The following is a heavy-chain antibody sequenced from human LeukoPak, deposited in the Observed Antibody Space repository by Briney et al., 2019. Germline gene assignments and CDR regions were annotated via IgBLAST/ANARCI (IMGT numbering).Heavy chain of an antibody. CDR3: ARGSTTVVY. Sequence: SETLSLTCTVSGGSISSYYWSWIRQPPGKGLEWIGYIYYSGSTNYNPSLKSRVTISVDTSKNQFSLKLSSVTAADTAVYYCARGSTTVVYWGQGTLVTVSS. V-gene: IGHV4-59*01. J-gene: IGHJ4*02. CDR1: GGSISSYY. D-gene: IGHD4-23*01. CDR2: IYYSGST.